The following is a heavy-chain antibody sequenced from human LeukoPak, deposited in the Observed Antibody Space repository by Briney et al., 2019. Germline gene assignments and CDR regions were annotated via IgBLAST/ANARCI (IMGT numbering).Heavy chain of an antibody. CDR3: ARDSRNCGGDCFSDS. Sequence: GGSLRLSCAASGISVSSNYMSWVRQAPGKGLEWVSVIYSGGSTYYADSVKGRFTISRHNSRNTLYLQMNSLGPEDTAVYYCARDSRNCGGDCFSDSWGQGTLVTVSS. V-gene: IGHV3-53*04. D-gene: IGHD2-21*02. CDR1: GISVSSNY. J-gene: IGHJ4*02. CDR2: IYSGGST.